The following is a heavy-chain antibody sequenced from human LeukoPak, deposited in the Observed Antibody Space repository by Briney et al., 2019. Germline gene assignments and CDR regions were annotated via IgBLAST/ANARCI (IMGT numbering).Heavy chain of an antibody. D-gene: IGHD3-10*01. J-gene: IGHJ4*02. V-gene: IGHV3-23*01. CDR2: ISGSGGST. Sequence: GGSLRLSCAASGFTFSSYAMSWVRRAPGKGLEGVSAISGSGGSTYYADSVKGRFTISRDNSKNTLYLQMNSLIAENAAVYYCAKDLRFGELFGDWGQGTLVTVSS. CDR1: GFTFSSYA. CDR3: AKDLRFGELFGD.